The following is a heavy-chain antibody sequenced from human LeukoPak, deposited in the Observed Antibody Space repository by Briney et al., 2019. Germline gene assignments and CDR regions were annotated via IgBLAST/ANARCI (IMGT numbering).Heavy chain of an antibody. J-gene: IGHJ4*02. CDR3: ARDLGGIKYSSSLDY. V-gene: IGHV1-18*01. Sequence: GASVKVSCKASGYTFTSYGISWVRQAPGQGLEWMGWISAYNGNTNYAQKLQARVTMTTDTSTSTAYMELRSLRSDDTAVYHCARDLGGIKYSSSLDYWGQGTLVTVSS. CDR1: GYTFTSYG. D-gene: IGHD6-13*01. CDR2: ISAYNGNT.